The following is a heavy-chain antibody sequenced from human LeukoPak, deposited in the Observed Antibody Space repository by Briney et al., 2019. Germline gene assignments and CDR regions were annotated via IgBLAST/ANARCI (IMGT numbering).Heavy chain of an antibody. D-gene: IGHD2/OR15-2a*01. CDR1: GYSFTANY. CDR2: LNPNSGAT. J-gene: IGHJ3*02. CDR3: ARYRCKTTSGCEDTDAFDT. V-gene: IGHV1-2*02. Sequence: ASVKVSCKTSGYSFTANYMQWVRQAPGQGLEWMGWLNPNSGATKYAQKFQGRVTMTRDTSINTAYMELSRLTSDDTAVHYCARYRCKTTSGCEDTDAFDTWGQGTMVTVSS.